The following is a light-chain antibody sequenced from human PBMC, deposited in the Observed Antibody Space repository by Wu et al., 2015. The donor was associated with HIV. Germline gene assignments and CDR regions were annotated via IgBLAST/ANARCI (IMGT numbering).Light chain of an antibody. Sequence: EIVLTQSPGTLSLSPGDRATLSCRASQSVSRSYLAWYQQRPGQAPRLLIYGASSRATGIPARFSGSGSGTDFTLTISRLEPEDFAVYYCQQYGSSPFYTFGQGTKLEIK. CDR3: QQYGSSPFYT. J-gene: IGKJ2*01. CDR1: QSVSRSY. CDR2: GAS. V-gene: IGKV3-20*01.